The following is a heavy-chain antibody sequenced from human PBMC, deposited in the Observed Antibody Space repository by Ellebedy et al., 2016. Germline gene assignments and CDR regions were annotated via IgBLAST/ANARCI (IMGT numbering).Heavy chain of an antibody. CDR1: GGSFSGYY. CDR2: INHSGGT. CDR3: ARGHDFFWFDP. D-gene: IGHD1-1*01. J-gene: IGHJ5*02. Sequence: SETLSLTXAVYGGSFSGYYWSWIRQPPGKGLEWIGEINHSGGTNYSPSLKSRVTISVDTSKNHFSLKLSSVTAADTAVYYCARGHDFFWFDPWGQGTLVTVSS. V-gene: IGHV4-34*01.